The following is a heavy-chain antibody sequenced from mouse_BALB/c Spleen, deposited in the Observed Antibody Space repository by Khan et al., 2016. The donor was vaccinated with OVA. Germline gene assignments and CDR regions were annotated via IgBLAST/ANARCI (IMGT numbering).Heavy chain of an antibody. D-gene: IGHD4-1*01. CDR2: IYPGIGNT. V-gene: IGHV1-77*01. J-gene: IGHJ3*01. CDR3: ARSGTGSLHY. CDR1: GYTFTDYY. Sequence: QVQLQQPGAELARPGASVKLSCKASGYTFTDYYINWVRQRTGQGLEWIGDIYPGIGNTYYNEKFKGKATLTADKSSSTAYMQLSSLTSEDSAVYVCARSGTGSLHYWGQGTLVTVSA.